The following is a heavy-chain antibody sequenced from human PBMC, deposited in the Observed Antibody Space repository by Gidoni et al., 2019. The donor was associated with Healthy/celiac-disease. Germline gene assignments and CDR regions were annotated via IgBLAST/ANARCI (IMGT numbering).Heavy chain of an antibody. CDR3: AKRPNRFDWFDP. V-gene: IGHV3-23*01. Sequence: EVQLLESGGCLVQPGGSLRLSCAASGFSFSSYAMSWVRQAPGKGLGWVSAISGNGGSTYYADTVKGRFTISRDNSKNTLYLQMNSLRAEDTAVYYCAKRPNRFDWFDPWGQGTLVTVSS. CDR2: ISGNGGST. D-gene: IGHD3-16*01. J-gene: IGHJ5*02. CDR1: GFSFSSYA.